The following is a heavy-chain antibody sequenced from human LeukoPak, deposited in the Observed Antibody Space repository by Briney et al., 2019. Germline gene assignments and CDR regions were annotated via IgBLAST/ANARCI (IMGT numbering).Heavy chain of an antibody. CDR3: ARERGAGPFDY. CDR1: GGSISSYY. Sequence: PSETLSLTCTVSGGSISSYYWSWIRQPPGKGLEWIGYIYYSGSTNYNPSLKSRVTISVDTSTNQFSLKLSSVSAADTAVYYCARERGAGPFDYWGQGTLVTVSS. V-gene: IGHV4-59*01. CDR2: IYYSGST. D-gene: IGHD3-16*01. J-gene: IGHJ4*02.